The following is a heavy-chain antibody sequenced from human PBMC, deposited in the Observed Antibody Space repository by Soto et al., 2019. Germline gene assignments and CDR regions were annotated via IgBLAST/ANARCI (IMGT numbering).Heavy chain of an antibody. V-gene: IGHV1-18*01. CDR2: ISACSGNT. Sequence: ASVKVSCKASGYTFTSYGISWVRQAPGQGLEWMGWISACSGNTSYAQKFQGRVTMTRDTSTSTVYMELSSLRSEDTAVYYCARCSSIAARPNDYYYYAMDVGGQGTTVTVSS. J-gene: IGHJ6*02. CDR1: GYTFTSYG. D-gene: IGHD6-6*01. CDR3: ARCSSIAARPNDYYYYAMDV.